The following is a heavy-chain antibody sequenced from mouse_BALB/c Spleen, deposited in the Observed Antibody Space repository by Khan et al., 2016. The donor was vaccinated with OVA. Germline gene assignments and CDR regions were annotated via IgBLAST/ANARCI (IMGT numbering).Heavy chain of an antibody. V-gene: IGHV1S22*01. CDR2: IYPNSGST. CDR1: DYTFTNYW. J-gene: IGHJ4*01. Sequence: LQQPGSELVRPGASVKLSCKASDYTFTNYWMHWVKQRPGQGLEWIGNIYPNSGSTNYNEKFRNKATLTVDTSSNTAYMQLSSLTSEDSAVYYCTRYYFGLDYWRQGTSLTVSS. CDR3: TRYYFGLDY. D-gene: IGHD1-1*01.